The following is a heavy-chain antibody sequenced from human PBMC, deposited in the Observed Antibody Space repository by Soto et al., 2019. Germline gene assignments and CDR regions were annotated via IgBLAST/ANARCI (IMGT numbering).Heavy chain of an antibody. V-gene: IGHV3-73*02. Sequence: EVQLVESGGGLVQPGGSLKLSCAASGFIFSGSAIHWVRQASGNGLEWVGRIRSRANNFATSSAASVKGRFTFSRDDSKNTAYLQMNNLKPEDTAVYYCARGQGAAIGDYYYHGMDVWGQGTTVTVSS. J-gene: IGHJ6*02. D-gene: IGHD2-2*02. CDR2: IRSRANNFAT. CDR1: GFIFSGSA. CDR3: ARGQGAAIGDYYYHGMDV.